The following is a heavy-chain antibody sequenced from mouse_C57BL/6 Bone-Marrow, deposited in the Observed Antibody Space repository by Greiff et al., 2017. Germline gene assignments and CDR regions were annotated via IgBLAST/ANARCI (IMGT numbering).Heavy chain of an antibody. J-gene: IGHJ2*01. CDR1: GYTFSSYW. Sequence: VHLQQPGAELVRPGSSVKLSCKASGYTFSSYWMDWVKQRPGQGLEWIGNIYPSDSDTHYNQKFKDKATLTVDKSSSTAYMQLSSLTFEDSAVYYCARWNSYYFDDGGQGTTLTVSS. CDR3: ARWNSYYFDD. V-gene: IGHV1-61*01. CDR2: IYPSDSDT.